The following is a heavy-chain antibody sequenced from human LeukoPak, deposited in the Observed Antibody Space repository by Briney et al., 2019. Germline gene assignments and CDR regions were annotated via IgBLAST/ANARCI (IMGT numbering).Heavy chain of an antibody. Sequence: GGSLRLSCAASGFTFSSYATSWVRQAPGKGLEWVSAISGSGGSTYYADSVKGRFTISRDNSKNTLYLQMNSLRAEDTAVYYCAKDAEQQLVRWNWFDPWGQGTLVTVSS. CDR3: AKDAEQQLVRWNWFDP. D-gene: IGHD6-13*01. J-gene: IGHJ5*02. CDR1: GFTFSSYA. V-gene: IGHV3-23*01. CDR2: ISGSGGST.